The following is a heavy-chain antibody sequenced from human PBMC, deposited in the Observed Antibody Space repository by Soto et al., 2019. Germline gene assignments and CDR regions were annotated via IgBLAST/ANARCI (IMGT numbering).Heavy chain of an antibody. V-gene: IGHV4-31*03. CDR3: ARDSSGSSWFDY. Sequence: SETLSLTCTVSGGSISSGGYYWSWIRQHPGKGLEWIGYIYYSGSTYYNPSLKSRVTISVDTSKNQFSLKLSSVTAADTAVYYCARDSSGSSWFDYWGQGTLVTVSS. CDR1: GGSISSGGYY. J-gene: IGHJ4*02. CDR2: IYYSGST. D-gene: IGHD6-13*01.